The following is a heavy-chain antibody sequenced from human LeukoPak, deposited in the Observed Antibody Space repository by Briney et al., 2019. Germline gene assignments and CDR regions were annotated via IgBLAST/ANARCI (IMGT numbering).Heavy chain of an antibody. CDR2: IYSGGST. D-gene: IGHD2-21*01. CDR1: GFTVSSNY. J-gene: IGHJ3*01. Sequence: GGSLRLSCAASGFTVSSNYMSWVRQAPGKGLEWVSIIYSGGSTFYADSVKGRFTISRDNSENSVYLQMDSLTTEDTAVYYCAKEEDTIYFDLWGQGTLVTVSA. V-gene: IGHV3-53*01. CDR3: AKEEDTIYFDL.